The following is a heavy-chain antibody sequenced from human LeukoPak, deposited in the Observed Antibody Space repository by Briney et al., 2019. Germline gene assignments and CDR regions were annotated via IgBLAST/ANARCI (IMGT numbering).Heavy chain of an antibody. Sequence: SETLSLTCTVSGGSVSSGSYYWSWIRQPPGKGLEWIGYIYYSGSTNYNPSLKSRVTISIDTSKKQFSLKVSSVTAADTAVYYCVRESRDTATLGFWGQGTLVTVSS. J-gene: IGHJ4*02. V-gene: IGHV4-61*01. CDR2: IYYSGST. CDR1: GGSVSSGSYY. D-gene: IGHD5-18*01. CDR3: VRESRDTATLGF.